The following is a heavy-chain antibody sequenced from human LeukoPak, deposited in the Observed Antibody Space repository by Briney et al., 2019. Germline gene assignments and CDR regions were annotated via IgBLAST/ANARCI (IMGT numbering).Heavy chain of an antibody. CDR1: GFTFSSYG. Sequence: GGSLRLSCAACGFTFSSYGMHWVRQAPGKGLEWVAYISYDGSNKYYAGSVKGRFTISRDNSKNTLYLQMNSLREEDTAVYYCAKDGRILGRITPYEYGMDVWGQGTTVTVSS. CDR2: ISYDGSNK. J-gene: IGHJ6*02. CDR3: AKDGRILGRITPYEYGMDV. D-gene: IGHD3-16*01. V-gene: IGHV3-30*02.